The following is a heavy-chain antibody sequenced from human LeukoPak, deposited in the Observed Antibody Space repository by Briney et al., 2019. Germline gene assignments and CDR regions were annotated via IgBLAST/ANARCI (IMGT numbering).Heavy chain of an antibody. Sequence: GGSLRLSCAASGFTVSSNYMSWVRQAPGKGLEWVSVIYSGGSTYYADSVKGRFTISRDNSKNTLYLQMNSLGAEDTAVYYCASAAAGLPVDYWGQGTLVTVSS. CDR1: GFTVSSNY. CDR2: IYSGGST. CDR3: ASAAAGLPVDY. D-gene: IGHD6-13*01. J-gene: IGHJ4*02. V-gene: IGHV3-53*01.